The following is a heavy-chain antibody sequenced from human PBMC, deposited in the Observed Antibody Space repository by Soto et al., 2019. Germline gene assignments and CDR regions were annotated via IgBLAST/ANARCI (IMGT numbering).Heavy chain of an antibody. J-gene: IGHJ3*02. CDR1: GGSFSGYY. CDR2: INHSGST. V-gene: IGHV4-34*01. Sequence: QVQLQQWGAGLLKPSETLSLTCAVYGGSFSGYYWSWIRQPPGKGLEWMGEINHSGSTNYNPSLKSRVTISVDTSKNQFSLNVSSVTDADTAVYYCARERRTMIVGADDAFDIWGQGTMVTVSS. D-gene: IGHD3-22*01. CDR3: ARERRTMIVGADDAFDI.